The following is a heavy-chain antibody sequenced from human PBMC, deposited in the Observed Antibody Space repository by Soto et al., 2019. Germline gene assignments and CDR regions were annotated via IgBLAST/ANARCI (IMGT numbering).Heavy chain of an antibody. D-gene: IGHD4-17*01. CDR2: ISRSGGAT. CDR3: AKDIRGYGDYDF. CDR1: GFTFSGYA. J-gene: IGHJ4*02. V-gene: IGHV3-23*01. Sequence: EVQLLESGGDLVQPGGSLRLSCAASGFTFSGYAMSWVRQAPGKGLEWVSAISRSGGATYYADSVKGRFTISRDISINTLYLQMNRLRAEDTAVYYCAKDIRGYGDYDFWGQGTLVTVSS.